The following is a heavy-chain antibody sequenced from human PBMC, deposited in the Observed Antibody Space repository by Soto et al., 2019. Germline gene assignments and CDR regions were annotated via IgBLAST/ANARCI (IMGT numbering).Heavy chain of an antibody. J-gene: IGHJ5*02. V-gene: IGHV1-69*13. CDR1: GGTFSSYA. Sequence: GASVKVSCKASGGTFSSYAISWVRQAPGQGLEWMGGIIPIFGTANYAQKFQGRVTITADESTSTAYMELSSLRSEDTAVYYCARVRTPELGSYYVGWWFDPWGQGTLVTVSS. CDR2: IIPIFGTA. CDR3: ARVRTPELGSYYVGWWFDP. D-gene: IGHD1-26*01.